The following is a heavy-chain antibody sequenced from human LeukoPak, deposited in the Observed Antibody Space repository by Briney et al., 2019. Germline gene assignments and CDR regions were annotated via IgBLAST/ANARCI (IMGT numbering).Heavy chain of an antibody. CDR2: INPNSGGT. J-gene: IGHJ4*02. CDR3: ATRRRDGYNILFDY. V-gene: IGHV1-2*02. CDR1: GYTFTGYY. D-gene: IGHD5-24*01. Sequence: ASVKVSCKASGYTFTGYYTHWVRQAPGQGLEWMGWINPNSGGTNYAQKFQGRVTMTRDTSISTAYMELSRLRSDDTAVYYCATRRRDGYNILFDYWGQGTLVTVSS.